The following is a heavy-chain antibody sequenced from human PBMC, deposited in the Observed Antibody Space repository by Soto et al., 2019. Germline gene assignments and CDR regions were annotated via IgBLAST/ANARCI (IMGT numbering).Heavy chain of an antibody. CDR2: VYYTGTT. D-gene: IGHD4-17*01. J-gene: IGHJ4*02. Sequence: SQPLPLTCTVAGGSVGSYRWSWVRQPPGKGLEWIASVYYTGTTNYNPSLGSRVTISIDAPGNRFSMEITSVTAADTAIYYCARDTVLTGMFDFWGQGNLVTGSS. CDR3: ARDTVLTGMFDF. V-gene: IGHV4-59*02. CDR1: GGSVGSYR.